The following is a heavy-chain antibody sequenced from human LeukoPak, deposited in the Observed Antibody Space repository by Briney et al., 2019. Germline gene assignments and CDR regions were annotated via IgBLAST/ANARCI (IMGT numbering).Heavy chain of an antibody. D-gene: IGHD1-26*01. CDR3: ARDETIVGGPNYRFDH. Sequence: PGGSLRLSCAVSGFTFSNYWMHWVRQAPGKGLECVSAISGSSDSIYYADSVKGRFTISRDNSENTLYLQMNSLRAEDTAVYYCARDETIVGGPNYRFDHWGQGTLVTVSS. CDR1: GFTFSNYW. J-gene: IGHJ4*02. CDR2: ISGSSDSI. V-gene: IGHV3-23*01.